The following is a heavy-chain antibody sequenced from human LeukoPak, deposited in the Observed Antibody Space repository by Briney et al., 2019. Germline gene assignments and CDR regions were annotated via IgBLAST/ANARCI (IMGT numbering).Heavy chain of an antibody. CDR3: ARYGMAAEGIWWFDP. J-gene: IGHJ5*02. CDR1: GGSLNGYY. D-gene: IGHD6-13*01. Sequence: SETLSLTCAVYGGSLNGYYWSWVRQPPGKRLEWIGEIDHSGSTQYNPSLKSRVTISLDTSKKQFSLKLTSLTAADTAFYYCARYGMAAEGIWWFDPWGQGTLVTVSS. V-gene: IGHV4-34*01. CDR2: IDHSGST.